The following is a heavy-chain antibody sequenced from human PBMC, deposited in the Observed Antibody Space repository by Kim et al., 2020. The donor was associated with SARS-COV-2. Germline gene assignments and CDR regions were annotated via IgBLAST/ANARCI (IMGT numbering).Heavy chain of an antibody. Sequence: GGSLRLSCAASGFTFSNYAMRWVRQAPGKGLEWVSAISPSGGSSYYADSVKGRFSISRDNSKNTVYLQMNSLRVEDTAVYYCAKVVAGYFDYWGQGTLVTVSS. V-gene: IGHV3-23*01. CDR1: GFTFSNYA. CDR2: ISPSGGSS. D-gene: IGHD6-19*01. J-gene: IGHJ4*02. CDR3: AKVVAGYFDY.